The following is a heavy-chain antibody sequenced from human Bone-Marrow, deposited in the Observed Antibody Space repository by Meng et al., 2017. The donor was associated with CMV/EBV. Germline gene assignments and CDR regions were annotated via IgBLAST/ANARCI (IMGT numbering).Heavy chain of an antibody. CDR2: INPSGGST. CDR3: ARGLVVVPAAIPWWFDP. J-gene: IGHJ5*02. CDR1: GYTFTSYY. D-gene: IGHD2-2*02. V-gene: IGHV1-46*01. Sequence: ASVKVSCKASGYTFTSYYMHWVRQAPGQGLEWMGIINPSGGSTSYAQKFQGRVTMIRDTSTSTVYMELSSLRSEDTAVYYCARGLVVVPAAIPWWFDPWGRGTLVTVYS.